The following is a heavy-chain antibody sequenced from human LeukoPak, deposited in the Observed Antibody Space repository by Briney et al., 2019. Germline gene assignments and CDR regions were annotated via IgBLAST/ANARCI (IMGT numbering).Heavy chain of an antibody. CDR3: ARGASSSDPTLVIAVASFDY. Sequence: SSETLSLTCAVYGGSFSGYYWSWIRQPPGKGLEWIGEINHSGSTNYNPSLKSRVTISVDTSKNQFSLKLSSVTAADTAVYYCARGASSSDPTLVIAVASFDYWGQGTLVTVSS. CDR1: GGSFSGYY. V-gene: IGHV4-34*01. CDR2: INHSGST. D-gene: IGHD6-19*01. J-gene: IGHJ4*02.